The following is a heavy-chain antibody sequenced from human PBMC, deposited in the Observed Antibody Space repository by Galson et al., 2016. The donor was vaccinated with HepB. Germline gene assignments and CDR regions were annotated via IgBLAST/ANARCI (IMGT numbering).Heavy chain of an antibody. CDR2: IYYSGRT. V-gene: IGHV4-59*01. CDR1: GGSISSYY. J-gene: IGHJ4*02. Sequence: LSLTCTVSGGSISSYYWSWIRQPPGKGLEWIGYIYYSGRTNYNPSLKSRVTISVDTSKNQFYLKLRSVTAADTAVYYCARDRDSSSYYSLDYWGQGTLVTVSP. D-gene: IGHD3-22*01. CDR3: ARDRDSSSYYSLDY.